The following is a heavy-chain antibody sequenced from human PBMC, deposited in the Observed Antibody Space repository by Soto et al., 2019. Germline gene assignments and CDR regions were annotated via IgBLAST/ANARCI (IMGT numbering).Heavy chain of an antibody. CDR3: ARDPGSAATLSDYWYFDL. CDR1: GGTFSSYA. V-gene: IGHV1-69*01. CDR2: IIPIFGTA. D-gene: IGHD2-15*01. J-gene: IGHJ2*01. Sequence: QVQLVQSGAEVKKPGSSVKVSCKASGGTFSSYAISWVRQAPGQGLEWMGGIIPIFGTANYAQKFQGRVTITADESTSTAYMELSSLRSEDTAVYYCARDPGSAATLSDYWYFDLWGRGTLVTVSS.